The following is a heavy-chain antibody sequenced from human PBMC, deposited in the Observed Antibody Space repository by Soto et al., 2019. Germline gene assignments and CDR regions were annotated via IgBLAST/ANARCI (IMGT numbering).Heavy chain of an antibody. CDR2: IRGSGSH. J-gene: IGHJ4*02. Sequence: EVQLVESGGGLVKPGGSLRLSCAVSGFTFISHTLNWVRQAPGKGLEWVSSIRGSGSHYYADSVKGRLTISRDNSHNSLVQQMSSLEAENTAVYYCSREVQPVFRREYDYWGQGTLVTVSS. V-gene: IGHV3-21*04. CDR3: SREVQPVFRREYDY. CDR1: GFTFISHT.